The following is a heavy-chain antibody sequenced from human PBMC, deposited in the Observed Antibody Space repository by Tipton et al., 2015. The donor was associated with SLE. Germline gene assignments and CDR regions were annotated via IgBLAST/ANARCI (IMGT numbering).Heavy chain of an antibody. CDR2: ISSSGSTI. J-gene: IGHJ4*02. D-gene: IGHD6-19*01. Sequence: SLRLSCAASGFTFSSYEMNWVRQAPGKGLEWVSYISSSGSTIYCADSVKGRFTISRDNAKNSLYLQMNSLRAEDTAVHYCARDQRTVAGRGYFDYWGQGTLVTVSS. V-gene: IGHV3-48*03. CDR1: GFTFSSYE. CDR3: ARDQRTVAGRGYFDY.